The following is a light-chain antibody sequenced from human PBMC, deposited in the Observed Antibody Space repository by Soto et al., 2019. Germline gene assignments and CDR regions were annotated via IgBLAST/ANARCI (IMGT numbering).Light chain of an antibody. CDR1: SIDVGDYNY. J-gene: IGLJ1*01. V-gene: IGLV2-8*01. CDR2: EVN. CDR3: NSYAGSNSFV. Sequence: QSVLTQPPSASGSPGQSVTISCTGTSIDVGDYNYVSWYQQHPGKAPKLVIFEVNQRPSGVPDRFSGSKSGNTASLPVSGLQTEDEDDYYCNSYAGSNSFVFGTGTKLTVL.